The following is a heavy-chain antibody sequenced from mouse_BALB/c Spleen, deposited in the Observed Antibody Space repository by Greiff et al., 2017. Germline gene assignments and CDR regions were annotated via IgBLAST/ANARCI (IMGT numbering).Heavy chain of an antibody. J-gene: IGHJ4*01. D-gene: IGHD2-4*01. V-gene: IGHV5-6*01. CDR3: ARAMITTRAMDD. CDR1: GFTFSSYG. CDR2: ISSGGSYT. Sequence: EVKLQESGGDLVKPGGSLKLSCAASGFTFSSYGMSWVRQTPDKRLEWVATISSGGSYTYYPDSVKGRCTISRDNAKNTLYLQMSSLKSEDTAMYDCARAMITTRAMDDWGQGTSVTVSS.